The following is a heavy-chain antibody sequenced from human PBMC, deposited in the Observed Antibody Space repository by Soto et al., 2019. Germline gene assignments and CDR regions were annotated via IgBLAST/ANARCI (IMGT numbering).Heavy chain of an antibody. CDR3: ERSRDSRSIFDY. CDR2: IDSGSLT. V-gene: IGHV3-53*01. Sequence: EVQLVESGGDLIQPGGSLRLSCAASGFTVSSNYLTWVRQAPGKGREWVSLIDSGSLTYHVDSVRGRFTISRDNTMNTWKLQMDNLRAEDTAVYYCERSRDSRSIFDYWGQGTLVTVSA. J-gene: IGHJ4*02. D-gene: IGHD3-22*01. CDR1: GFTVSSNY.